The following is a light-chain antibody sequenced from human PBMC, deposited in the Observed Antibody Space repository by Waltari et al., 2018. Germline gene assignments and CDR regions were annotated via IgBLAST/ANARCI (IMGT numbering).Light chain of an antibody. J-gene: IGLJ3*02. CDR2: VNSDGSH. CDR3: ETGGHGTWV. CDR1: SRHSSNI. Sequence: QLVLTQSPSASASLGAAVKLTCTLRSRHSSNITALLQQQPGKGPRYLRKVNSDGSHRKGDEIPDRFSGSSSGAERYLTISSLQSEDEADYYCETGGHGTWVFGGGTKLTVL. V-gene: IGLV4-69*01.